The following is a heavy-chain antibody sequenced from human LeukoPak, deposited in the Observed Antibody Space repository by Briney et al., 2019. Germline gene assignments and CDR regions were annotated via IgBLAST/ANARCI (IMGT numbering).Heavy chain of an antibody. J-gene: IGHJ4*02. CDR1: GYSFTYW. V-gene: IGHV5-51*01. D-gene: IGHD6-6*01. CDR2: IYPGDSDT. CDR3: ARHTSSSPPSFDY. Sequence: GESLQISCKGSGYSFTYWIGWVRQMPGKGLEWMGIIYPGDSDTRYSPSFQGQVTISADKSISTAYLQWSSLKASDTAMYYCARHTSSSPPSFDYWGQGTLVTVSS.